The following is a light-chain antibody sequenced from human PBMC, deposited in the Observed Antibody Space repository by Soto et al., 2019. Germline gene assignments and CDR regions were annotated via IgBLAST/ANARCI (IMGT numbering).Light chain of an antibody. CDR2: DAS. CDR3: HQRSKWPLT. J-gene: IGKJ4*01. V-gene: IGKV3-11*01. CDR1: QSVRTY. Sequence: EIVLTQSPATLSLSPGERATLSCRASQSVRTYLAWYQQKPGQAPRLLIYDASNRATDIPDRFSGSGSGTDFTLTISSLDPKDFAVYYCHQRSKWPLTFGGGTKVEIK.